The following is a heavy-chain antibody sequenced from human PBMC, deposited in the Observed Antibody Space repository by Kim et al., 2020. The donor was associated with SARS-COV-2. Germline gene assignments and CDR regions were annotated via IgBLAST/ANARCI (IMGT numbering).Heavy chain of an antibody. J-gene: IGHJ2*01. CDR1: GFTFSSYA. CDR3: AKALWHGDLRSWYFDF. CDR2: ISGSGGST. Sequence: GGSLRLSCAASGFTFSSYAMSWVRQAPGKGLEWVSAISGSGGSTYYADSVKGRFTISRDNSKNTLYLQMHSLRAEDTAVYYCAKALWHGDLRSWYFDFWGRGTLVTVSS. V-gene: IGHV3-23*01. D-gene: IGHD4-17*01.